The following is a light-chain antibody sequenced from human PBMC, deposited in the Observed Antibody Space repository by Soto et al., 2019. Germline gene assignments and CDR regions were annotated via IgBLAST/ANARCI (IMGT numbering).Light chain of an antibody. J-gene: IGKJ1*01. V-gene: IGKV1-5*03. CDR3: QQYRDNFRT. Sequence: DIQMTQSPSTLSASVGDRVTITCRASQSINNWLAWYQQKPGKVPKLLIYKASSLESGVPSRFSGSGSGTEFTLTISSLQPDDFATYYCQQYRDNFRTFGQGTKVEI. CDR1: QSINNW. CDR2: KAS.